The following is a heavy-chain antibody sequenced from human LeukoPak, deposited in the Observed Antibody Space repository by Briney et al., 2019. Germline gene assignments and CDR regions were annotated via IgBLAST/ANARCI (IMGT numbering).Heavy chain of an antibody. J-gene: IGHJ4*02. V-gene: IGHV1-46*01. Sequence: GASVKVSCKASGYTFTSYYMHWVRQAPGQGLEWMGIINPSGGSTSYAQKFQGRVTMTKDTSTSTVYTELSSLRSEDTAVYYCARDMDTAMDFDYWGQGTLVTVSS. CDR2: INPSGGST. CDR3: ARDMDTAMDFDY. CDR1: GYTFTSYY. D-gene: IGHD5-18*01.